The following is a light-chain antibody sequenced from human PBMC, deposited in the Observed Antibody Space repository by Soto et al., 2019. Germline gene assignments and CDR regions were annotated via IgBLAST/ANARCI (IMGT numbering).Light chain of an antibody. Sequence: NFMLTQPHSVSESPGKTVTISCTRISGSIASNYVQWYQQRPGSSPTTVIYEDNQRPSGVPDRFSGSIDSSSNSASLTISGLKTEDEADYYCQSYDSSNWVFGGGTKLTVL. J-gene: IGLJ3*02. V-gene: IGLV6-57*01. CDR1: SGSIASNY. CDR2: EDN. CDR3: QSYDSSNWV.